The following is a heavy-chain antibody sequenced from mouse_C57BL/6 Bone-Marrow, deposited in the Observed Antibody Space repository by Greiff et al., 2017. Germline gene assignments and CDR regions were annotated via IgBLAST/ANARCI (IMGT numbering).Heavy chain of an antibody. V-gene: IGHV1-61*01. CDR1: GYTFTSYW. CDR3: ARSYCEDYEAMDY. D-gene: IGHD1-1*01. J-gene: IGHJ4*01. CDR2: IYPSDSET. Sequence: QVQLKQSGAELVRPGSSVKLSCKASGYTFTSYWMDWVKQRPGQGLEWIGNIYPSDSETNYNQKFKDKATLTVDKSSSTAYMQLSSLTSEDSAVYYCARSYCEDYEAMDYWGQGTSVTVSS.